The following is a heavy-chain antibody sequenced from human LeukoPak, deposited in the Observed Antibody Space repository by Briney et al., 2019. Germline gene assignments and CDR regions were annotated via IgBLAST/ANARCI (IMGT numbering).Heavy chain of an antibody. D-gene: IGHD3-10*01. J-gene: IGHJ5*02. Sequence: SETLSLTCTVSGDSISNSYWSWIRQPAGKGLEWIGRIYTSGSTNYNPSLKSRVTMSLDTTKNQFSLNLSSVTAADTAVYYCARDPFYAAGTGWFDPWGQGTLVSVSS. CDR2: IYTSGST. CDR1: GDSISNSY. V-gene: IGHV4-4*07. CDR3: ARDPFYAAGTGWFDP.